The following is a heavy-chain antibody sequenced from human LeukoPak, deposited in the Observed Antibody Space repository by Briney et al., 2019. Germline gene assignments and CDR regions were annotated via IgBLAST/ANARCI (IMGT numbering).Heavy chain of an antibody. J-gene: IGHJ3*02. CDR2: IKQDGSEK. V-gene: IGHV3-7*01. CDR1: GFAFSTYW. Sequence: GGSLRLSCAASGFAFSTYWMTWVRQAPGKGLEWVANIKQDGSEKYFVDSVKGRFTISRDNAKNSLSLQMNSLRAEDTAVYYCASIYSDYAFDIWGQGTLVTV. D-gene: IGHD5-12*01. CDR3: ASIYSDYAFDI.